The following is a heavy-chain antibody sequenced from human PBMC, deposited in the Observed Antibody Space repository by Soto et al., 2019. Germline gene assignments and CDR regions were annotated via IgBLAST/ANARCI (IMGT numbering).Heavy chain of an antibody. CDR2: ISSSSSYI. Sequence: EVQLVESGGGLVKPGGSLRLSCAASGFTFSSYSMNWVRQAPGKGLEWVSSISSSSSYIYYADSVKGRFTISRDNAKNSLYLQMNSLRAEDTAVYYCARDRARDSSFRRFDPWGQGTLVTVSS. D-gene: IGHD6-6*01. CDR3: ARDRARDSSFRRFDP. J-gene: IGHJ5*02. V-gene: IGHV3-21*01. CDR1: GFTFSSYS.